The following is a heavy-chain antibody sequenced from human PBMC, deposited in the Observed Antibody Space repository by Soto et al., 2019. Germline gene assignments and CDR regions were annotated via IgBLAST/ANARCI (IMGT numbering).Heavy chain of an antibody. CDR3: ARGAYSHAFDI. V-gene: IGHV1-2*02. J-gene: IGHJ3*02. Sequence: ASVKVSCKASGYTFIPYHIHWVRQAPAQGLDWMGGMIPISGGTHYAQKFQDRVTMTRDTSISTAYMELRSLRYDDTAVYYCARGAYSHAFDICGQGTMVTVS. CDR1: GYTFIPYH. CDR2: MIPISGGT. D-gene: IGHD2-15*01.